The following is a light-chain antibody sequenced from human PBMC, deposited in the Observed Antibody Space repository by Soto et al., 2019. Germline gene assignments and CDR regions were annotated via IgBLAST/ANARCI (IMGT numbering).Light chain of an antibody. CDR2: WAS. CDR3: QQYDRTPLT. J-gene: IGKJ4*01. CDR1: QNLLYSSNNKNY. Sequence: DIVMTQSPDSLAVSLGERATINCKSSQNLLYSSNNKNYLAWYQQKPGQPPKLLIYWASTRESGVPDRFSGSGSGTDFTLTISSLQAGDVAVYYCQQYDRTPLTFGGGTKVEIK. V-gene: IGKV4-1*01.